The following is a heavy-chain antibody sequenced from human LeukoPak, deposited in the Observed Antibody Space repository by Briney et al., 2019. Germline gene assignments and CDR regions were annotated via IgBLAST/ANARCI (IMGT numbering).Heavy chain of an antibody. D-gene: IGHD3-3*01. Sequence: PGGSLRLSCAASGFTFSSYWMSWVRQAPGKGLEWVADIKQDGSEKYYVDSVKGRFTISRDNVKNSLYLQMNSLRAEDTAVYYCAVARMGRTYYDFWSGNGALYNWFDPWGQGTLVTVSS. CDR1: GFTFSSYW. J-gene: IGHJ5*02. CDR2: IKQDGSEK. CDR3: AVARMGRTYYDFWSGNGALYNWFDP. V-gene: IGHV3-7*01.